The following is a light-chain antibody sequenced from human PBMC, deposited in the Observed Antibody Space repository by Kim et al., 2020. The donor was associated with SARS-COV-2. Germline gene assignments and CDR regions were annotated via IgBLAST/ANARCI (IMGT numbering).Light chain of an antibody. CDR3: QHYNSYSRT. CDR2: DAS. CDR1: QSISTW. J-gene: IGKJ1*01. Sequence: DIQMTQSPSTLSASVGDTVTITCRASQSISTWLAWYQQKPGKAPKFLIYDASSLESGVPSRFSGSGSGTEFTLTISSLQPDDFAVYYCQHYNSYSRTFGQGTKLEI. V-gene: IGKV1-5*01.